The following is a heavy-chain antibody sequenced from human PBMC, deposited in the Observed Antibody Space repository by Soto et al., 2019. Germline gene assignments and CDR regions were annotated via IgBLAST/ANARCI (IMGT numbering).Heavy chain of an antibody. CDR1: GFTFSGSA. J-gene: IGHJ6*02. CDR2: IRSKANSYAT. D-gene: IGHD2-8*01. CDR3: TRGYCTNGVCYSGMDV. Sequence: GGSLRLSCAASGFTFSGSAMHWVRQASGKGLEWVGRIRSKANSYATAYAASVKGRFTISRDDSKNTAYLQMNSLKTEDTAVYYCTRGYCTNGVCYSGMDVWGQGTTVTVSS. V-gene: IGHV3-73*01.